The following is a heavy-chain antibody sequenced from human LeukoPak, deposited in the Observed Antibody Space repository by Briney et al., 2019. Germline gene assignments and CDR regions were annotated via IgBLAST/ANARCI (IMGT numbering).Heavy chain of an antibody. J-gene: IGHJ4*02. D-gene: IGHD2-15*01. CDR2: ISYDGSSK. V-gene: IGHV3-30*04. Sequence: PGGSLRLSCAASGXTFSSYPIHWVRQAPGKGLEWVAIISYDGSSKFYADSVKGRFTISRDNSKNTVYLQLDSLRAEDTAVYYCATGLCGGSCYLVDYWGQGTLVTVSS. CDR1: GXTFSSYP. CDR3: ATGLCGGSCYLVDY.